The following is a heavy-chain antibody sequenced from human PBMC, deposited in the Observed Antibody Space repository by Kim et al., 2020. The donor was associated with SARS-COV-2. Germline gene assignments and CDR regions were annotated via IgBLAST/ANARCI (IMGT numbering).Heavy chain of an antibody. Sequence: GGSLRLSCTASGFTFGDYAMSWFRQAPGKGLEWVGFIRSKAYGGTTEYAASVKGRFTISRDDSKSIAYLQMNSLKTEDTAVYYCTRGHVLWFGELLSDFDYWGQGTLVTVSS. D-gene: IGHD3-10*01. J-gene: IGHJ4*02. CDR1: GFTFGDYA. CDR2: IRSKAYGGTT. V-gene: IGHV3-49*03. CDR3: TRGHVLWFGELLSDFDY.